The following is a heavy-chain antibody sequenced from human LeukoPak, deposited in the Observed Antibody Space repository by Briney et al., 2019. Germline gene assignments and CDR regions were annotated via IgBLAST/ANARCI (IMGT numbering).Heavy chain of an antibody. Sequence: GGSLRLSCAASGFTVSSNYMSWVRQAPGKGLEWVSVIYSGGSTYYADSVKGRFTISRDNSKNTLYLQMNSLRAEDTAVYYCARGGCSGGSCYFTTRCFDYWGQGTLVTVSS. CDR2: IYSGGST. V-gene: IGHV3-53*01. J-gene: IGHJ4*02. CDR3: ARGGCSGGSCYFTTRCFDY. D-gene: IGHD2-15*01. CDR1: GFTVSSNY.